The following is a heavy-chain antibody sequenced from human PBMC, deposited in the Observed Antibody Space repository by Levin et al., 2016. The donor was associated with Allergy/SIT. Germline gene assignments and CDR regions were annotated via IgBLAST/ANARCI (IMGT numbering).Heavy chain of an antibody. CDR1: GGSISSYY. CDR3: ARGNQRDCGQTDCSMWWLDP. V-gene: IGHV4-4*07. Sequence: GSLRLSCTVSGGSISSYYWTWIRQPAGKGLEWIGRMYINGNTDYNPSLKSRVTMSMDTSKNEFSLKLTSVTAADTAVYYCARGNQRDCGQTDCSMWWLDPWGHGILVTVSS. D-gene: IGHD2-21*01. CDR2: MYINGNT. J-gene: IGHJ5*02.